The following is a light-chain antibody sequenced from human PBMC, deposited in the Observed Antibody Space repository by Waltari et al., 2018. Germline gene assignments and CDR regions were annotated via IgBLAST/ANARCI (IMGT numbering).Light chain of an antibody. CDR3: QQSYSTPLT. CDR2: AAS. J-gene: IGKJ4*01. V-gene: IGKV1-39*01. CDR1: QSISSY. Sequence: DIQMTQSPSSLSASVGDRFTITCRASQSISSYLNWYQQKPGKAPKHLIYAASSLQSGVPSRFSGSGAGTDFTLTISSLQPEDFATYYCQQSYSTPLTFGGGTKVEIK.